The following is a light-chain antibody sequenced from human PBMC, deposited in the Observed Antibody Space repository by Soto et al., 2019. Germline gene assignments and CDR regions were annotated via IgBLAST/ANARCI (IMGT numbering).Light chain of an antibody. Sequence: QSVLTQPASVSGSPGQSITISCTGTSSDIGNYNYVSWYQHHPGKAPKLIIYEVSVRPSGVSNRFSGSKSGNTASLTISGLQAEDEADYYCSSFTITSARLFGGGTKLTVL. J-gene: IGLJ3*02. V-gene: IGLV2-14*01. CDR2: EVS. CDR1: SSDIGNYNY. CDR3: SSFTITSARL.